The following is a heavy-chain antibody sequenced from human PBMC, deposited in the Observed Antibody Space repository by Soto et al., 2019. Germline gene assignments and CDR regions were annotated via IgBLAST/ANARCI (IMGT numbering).Heavy chain of an antibody. Sequence: GGSLRLSCAASGFTFSSYAMHWVRQAPGKGLEWVAVISYDGSNKYYADSVEGRFTISRDNSKNTLYLQMNSLSAEDTAVYYCASGGECLRFQPRIDYWGHGTLVTVSS. D-gene: IGHD5-12*01. J-gene: IGHJ4*01. CDR1: GFTFSSYA. CDR2: ISYDGSNK. V-gene: IGHV3-30-3*01. CDR3: ASGGECLRFQPRIDY.